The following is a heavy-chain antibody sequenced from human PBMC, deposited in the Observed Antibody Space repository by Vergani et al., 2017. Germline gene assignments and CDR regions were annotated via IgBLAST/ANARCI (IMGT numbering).Heavy chain of an antibody. J-gene: IGHJ4*02. V-gene: IGHV3-30*02. Sequence: QVQLVETGGGVVQPGGSLRLYCATSGFSFNTYGAHWVRQAPGKGLEWVAHISPDGSATSYVDSVKGRFTISRDNAKKTLSLQMRSLRADDTAVYYCAKDGRENSDYGYFDYWGQGTLVTVSS. D-gene: IGHD4-17*01. CDR1: GFSFNTYG. CDR3: AKDGRENSDYGYFDY. CDR2: ISPDGSAT.